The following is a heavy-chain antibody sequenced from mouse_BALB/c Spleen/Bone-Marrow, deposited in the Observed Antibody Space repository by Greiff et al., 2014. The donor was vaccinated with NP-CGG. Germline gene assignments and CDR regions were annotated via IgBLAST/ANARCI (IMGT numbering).Heavy chain of an antibody. CDR1: GYAFSSYW. Sequence: LQESGAELVRPGSSVKISCKASGYAFSSYWMNWVKQRPGQGLEWIGQIYPGDGDTNYNGKFKGKATLTADKSSSTAYMQLSSLTSEDSAVYFCARGPWFAYWGQGTLVTVSA. CDR3: ARGPWFAY. V-gene: IGHV1-80*01. J-gene: IGHJ3*01. CDR2: IYPGDGDT.